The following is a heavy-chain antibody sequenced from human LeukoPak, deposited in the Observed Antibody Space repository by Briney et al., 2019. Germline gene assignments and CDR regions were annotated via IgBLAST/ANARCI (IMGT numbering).Heavy chain of an antibody. CDR3: ATHPSSSDINYYYMDV. Sequence: GGSLRLSCAASGFTFSSYSMNWVRQAPGKGLEWVSYISSSSSTIYYADSVKGRFTISRDNAKNSLYLQMNSLRAEDTAVYYCATHPSSSDINYYYMDVWGKGTTVTVSS. CDR1: GFTFSSYS. V-gene: IGHV3-48*01. CDR2: ISSSSSTI. J-gene: IGHJ6*03. D-gene: IGHD6-6*01.